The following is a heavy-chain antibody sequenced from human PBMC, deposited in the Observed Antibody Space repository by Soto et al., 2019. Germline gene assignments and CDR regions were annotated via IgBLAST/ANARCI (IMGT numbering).Heavy chain of an antibody. CDR1: GGTFSSYA. V-gene: IGHV1-69*12. CDR3: ARHLGGNHYYYGMDV. D-gene: IGHD3-16*01. J-gene: IGHJ6*02. CDR2: IIPIFGTA. Sequence: QVQLVQSGAEVKKPGSSVKVSCKASGGTFSSYAISWVRQAPGQGLEWMGGIIPIFGTADYAQKFQGRVTITADDFTSTAYMELSSLRAEDTAVYYCARHLGGNHYYYGMDVWGQGPTLTVSS.